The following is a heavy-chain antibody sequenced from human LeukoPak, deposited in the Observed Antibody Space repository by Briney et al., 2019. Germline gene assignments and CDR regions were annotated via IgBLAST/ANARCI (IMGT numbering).Heavy chain of an antibody. V-gene: IGHV3-66*02. CDR1: GFTVSSNY. Sequence: PGGSLRLSCAASGFTVSSNYMSWVRQAPGKGLEWVSVIYSGGSTYYADSVKGRFTISRDHSKNTLHLQMQTLRAEDADVYYGASFPGVYSFFHWGQGALVTVSS. CDR2: IYSGGST. D-gene: IGHD3-22*01. J-gene: IGHJ4*02. CDR3: ASFPGVYSFFH.